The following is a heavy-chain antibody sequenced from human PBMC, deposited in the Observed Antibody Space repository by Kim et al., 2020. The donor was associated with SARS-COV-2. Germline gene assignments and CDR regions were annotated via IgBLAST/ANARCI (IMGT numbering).Heavy chain of an antibody. CDR3: ARFTPNDSSGYYRTGGY. J-gene: IGHJ4*02. CDR1: GYTFTSYY. CDR2: INPSGGST. Sequence: ASVKVSCKASGYTFTSYYMHWVRQAPGQGLEWMGIINPSGGSTSYAQKFQGRVTMTRDTSTSTVYMELSSLRSEDTAVYYCARFTPNDSSGYYRTGGYWGQGTLVTVSS. D-gene: IGHD3-22*01. V-gene: IGHV1-46*01.